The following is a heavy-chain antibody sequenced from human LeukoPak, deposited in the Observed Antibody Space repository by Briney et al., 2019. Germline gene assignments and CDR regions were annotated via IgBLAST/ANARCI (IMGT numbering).Heavy chain of an antibody. Sequence: PSETLSLTCAASGGSISSYYWSWIRQPAGKGLEWIWRIYTSGSTTYNPSLKSRVTMSVDTSKNQFSMKLSSVTDADTAVYYCARDGPTYSSSWYAFYYGMDVWGQGTTVTVSS. D-gene: IGHD6-13*01. CDR2: IYTSGST. V-gene: IGHV4-4*07. CDR1: GGSISSYY. CDR3: ARDGPTYSSSWYAFYYGMDV. J-gene: IGHJ6*02.